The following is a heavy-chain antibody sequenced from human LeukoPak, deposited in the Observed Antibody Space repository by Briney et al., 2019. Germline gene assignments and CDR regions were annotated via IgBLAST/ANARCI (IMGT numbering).Heavy chain of an antibody. CDR2: AYYSGHT. J-gene: IGHJ4*02. CDR1: GGSISDNY. V-gene: IGHV4-59*08. D-gene: IGHD2-15*01. CDR3: ARHPFATPFNY. Sequence: SETLSLTCTVSGGSISDNYWSWIRQPPGKGLEWIGYAYYSGHTNYNSSLKSRVTMSLDTSKSQFSLRLSSVTAADTAVYFCARHPFATPFNYWGPGTLVTVSS.